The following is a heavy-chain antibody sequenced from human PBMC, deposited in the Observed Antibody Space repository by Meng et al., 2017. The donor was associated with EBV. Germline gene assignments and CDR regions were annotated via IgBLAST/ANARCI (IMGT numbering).Heavy chain of an antibody. CDR1: GYTFTGYY. Sequence: QGQLGKSGAEVKKPGASVTVSCKASGYTFTGYYMHWVRQSPGQGLEWMGRINPNSGGTNYAQKFQGRVTMTRDTSISTAYMELSRLRSDDTAVYYCARVGIAVAGTGDYWGQGTLVTVSS. CDR3: ARVGIAVAGTGDY. CDR2: INPNSGGT. D-gene: IGHD6-19*01. V-gene: IGHV1-2*06. J-gene: IGHJ4*02.